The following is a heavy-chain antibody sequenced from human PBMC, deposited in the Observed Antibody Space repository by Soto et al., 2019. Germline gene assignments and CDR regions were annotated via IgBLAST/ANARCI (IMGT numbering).Heavy chain of an antibody. J-gene: IGHJ4*01. V-gene: IGHV3-23*01. CDR1: GFTFSSYA. CDR2: ISGSGGST. Sequence: GGSLRLSCAASGFTFSSYAMSWVRQAPGKGLEWVSAISGSGGSTYYADSVKGRFTISRDNSKNTLYLQMNSLRAEDTAVYYCAKDGRPLRGKARFDYWGQEPWSPSPQ. CDR3: AKDGRPLRGKARFDY.